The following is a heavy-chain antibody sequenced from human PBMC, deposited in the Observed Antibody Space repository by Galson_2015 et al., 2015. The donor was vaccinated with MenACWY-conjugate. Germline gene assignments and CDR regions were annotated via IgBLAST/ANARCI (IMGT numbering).Heavy chain of an antibody. D-gene: IGHD2-15*01. Sequence: CAISGDSVSSDSADWYWIRQSPSRGLEWLGRTSYRTRWYSEYELSVRIRIRVSPDTSNNRFSLQLNTLTLEDTAVYYCVRGYCSGASGTGGFDPWGQGTVVTVSS. CDR1: GDSVSSDSAD. V-gene: IGHV6-1*01. CDR3: VRGYCSGASGTGGFDP. CDR2: TSYRTRWYS. J-gene: IGHJ5*02.